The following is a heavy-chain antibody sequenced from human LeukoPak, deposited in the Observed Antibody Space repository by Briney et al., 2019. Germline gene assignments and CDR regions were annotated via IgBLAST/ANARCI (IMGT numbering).Heavy chain of an antibody. CDR2: INPNSGGT. V-gene: IGHV1-2*02. Sequence: ASVKASCKASGYTFTGYYMHWVRQAPGQGLEWMGWINPNSGGTNYAQKFQGRVTMTRDTSISTAYMELSRLRSDDTAVYYCARLGGYYYDSSGCWGQGTLVTVSS. D-gene: IGHD3-22*01. J-gene: IGHJ4*02. CDR3: ARLGGYYYDSSGC. CDR1: GYTFTGYY.